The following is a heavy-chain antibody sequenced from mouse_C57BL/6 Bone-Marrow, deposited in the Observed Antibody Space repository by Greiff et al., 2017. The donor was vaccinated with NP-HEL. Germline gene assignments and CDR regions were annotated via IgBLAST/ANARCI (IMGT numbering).Heavy chain of an antibody. CDR1: GYAFTNYL. CDR2: INPGSGVT. CDR3: ARDGYYCYYYAMDY. V-gene: IGHV1-54*01. D-gene: IGHD2-3*01. Sequence: VQLQQSGAELVRPGTSVKVSCKASGYAFTNYLIEWVKQRPGQGLEWIGVINPGSGVTNYTEKFQGKATLTADKSSSTAYMQLSSLTSEDSAVYFCARDGYYCYYYAMDYWGQGTSVTVSS. J-gene: IGHJ4*01.